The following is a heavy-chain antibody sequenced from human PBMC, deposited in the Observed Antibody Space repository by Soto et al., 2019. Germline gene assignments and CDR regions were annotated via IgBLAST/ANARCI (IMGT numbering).Heavy chain of an antibody. D-gene: IGHD3-16*01. CDR3: ARDGGAY. V-gene: IGHV3-30-3*01. CDR2: MSYDGSNK. CDR1: GFTLSSYA. J-gene: IGHJ4*02. Sequence: VPLVESGGGLVQPGGSLRLSCAASGFTLSSYAIHWVRRAPGKGLEWMAVMSYDGSNKYYADSVKGRFTISRDNSKNTLYLQMNSLRPEDTALYYCARDGGAYWGQGTLVIVSS.